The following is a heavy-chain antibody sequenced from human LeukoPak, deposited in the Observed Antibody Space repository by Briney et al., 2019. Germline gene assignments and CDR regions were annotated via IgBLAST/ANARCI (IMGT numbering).Heavy chain of an antibody. CDR1: GFTLSSYA. V-gene: IGHV3-23*01. J-gene: IGHJ5*02. CDR2: ISGNAGST. D-gene: IGHD1-26*01. Sequence: PGGSLRLSCTASGFTLSSYAMSWVRQAPGKGLEWVSLISGNAGSTYYADSVKGRFTISRDNAKNSLYLQMNSLRAEDTAVYYCARGGVREWELLVDWFDPWGQGTLVTVSS. CDR3: ARGGVREWELLVDWFDP.